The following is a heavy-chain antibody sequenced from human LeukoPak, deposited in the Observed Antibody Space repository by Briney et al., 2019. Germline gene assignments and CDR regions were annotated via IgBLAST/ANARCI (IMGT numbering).Heavy chain of an antibody. CDR1: GFTFSSYW. D-gene: IGHD6-13*01. CDR3: ARGKYSSSGPYFDY. J-gene: IGHJ4*02. CDR2: IKQDGSEK. Sequence: GGSLRLSCAASGFTFSSYWMSWVRQAPGKGLEWVANIKQDGSEKYYVDSVKGRFAISRDNAKNSLYLQMNSLRAEDTAVYYCARGKYSSSGPYFDYWGQGTLVTVSS. V-gene: IGHV3-7*01.